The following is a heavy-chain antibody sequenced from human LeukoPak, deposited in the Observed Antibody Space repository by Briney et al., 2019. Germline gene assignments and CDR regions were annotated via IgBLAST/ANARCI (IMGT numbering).Heavy chain of an antibody. J-gene: IGHJ4*02. V-gene: IGHV5-51*01. Sequence: GASLKISCKGSGYSFTSYWIGWVRQMPGKGLEWMGIIYPGDSDTRYSPSFQGQVTISADKSISTAYLQWSSLKASDTAMYYCARMPNPGQRRYCSSTSCWGFDYWGQGTLVTVSS. CDR1: GYSFTSYW. CDR3: ARMPNPGQRRYCSSTSCWGFDY. CDR2: IYPGDSDT. D-gene: IGHD2-2*01.